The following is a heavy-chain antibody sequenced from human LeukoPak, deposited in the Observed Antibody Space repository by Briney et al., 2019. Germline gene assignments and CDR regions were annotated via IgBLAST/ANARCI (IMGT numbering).Heavy chain of an antibody. J-gene: IGHJ5*02. CDR3: ARSRAFNSGAFDP. CDR1: GASVSSASY. CDR2: IYNGVNT. Sequence: KPSETLSLTCTVSGASVSSASYWTWIRQPPGKGVEWIAHIYNGVNTNYNPSLKSRVTISVDTSKNQFSLRLNPVTAADTAVYYCARSRAFNSGAFDPWGQGSLVTVSS. D-gene: IGHD1-26*01. V-gene: IGHV4-61*01.